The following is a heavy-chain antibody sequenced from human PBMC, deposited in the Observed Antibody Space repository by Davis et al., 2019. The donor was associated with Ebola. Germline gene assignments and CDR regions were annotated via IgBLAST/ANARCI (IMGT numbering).Heavy chain of an antibody. V-gene: IGHV1-46*03. J-gene: IGHJ6*02. CDR1: GYTFTNYY. CDR2: INPSGGST. Sequence: AASVKVSCKASGYTFTNYYIHWVRQVPGQGLEWMAIINPSGGSTSYAQKFQGRVTLTRDTSTSTVYMELSSLRSEDTAVYFCAREPIVVISTTYFYYGLDVWGQGTTVTVSS. D-gene: IGHD3-22*01. CDR3: AREPIVVISTTYFYYGLDV.